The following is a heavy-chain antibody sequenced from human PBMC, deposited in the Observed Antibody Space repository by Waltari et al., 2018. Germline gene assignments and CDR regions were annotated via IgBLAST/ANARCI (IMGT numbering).Heavy chain of an antibody. CDR1: GGSISSYY. CDR3: ARDRCNSTSCLSRGAFDI. J-gene: IGHJ3*02. V-gene: IGHV4-4*07. D-gene: IGHD2-2*01. CDR2: IYARGST. Sequence: QVQLQESGPGLVKPSETLSLTCTVSGGSISSYYWSWVRQPAGKGLEWIGRIYARGSTNYNPALRSRVTMSVDTSKNHFSLRLTSVTAADTAVYYCARDRCNSTSCLSRGAFDIWGQVTMVTVSS.